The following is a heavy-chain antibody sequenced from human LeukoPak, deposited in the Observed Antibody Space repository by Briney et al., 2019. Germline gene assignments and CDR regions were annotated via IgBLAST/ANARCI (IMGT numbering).Heavy chain of an antibody. J-gene: IGHJ5*02. D-gene: IGHD2-15*01. V-gene: IGHV4-31*03. CDR3: VSYPFSRWFDP. Sequence: SETLSLTCTVSGGSISSDGYYWSWIRQHPGKGLEWIGYIYYSGSTSYNPSLKSRVTISVDTSKNQISLKLSSVTAADTAVYYCVSYPFSRWFDPWGQGTLVTVSS. CDR2: IYYSGST. CDR1: GGSISSDGYY.